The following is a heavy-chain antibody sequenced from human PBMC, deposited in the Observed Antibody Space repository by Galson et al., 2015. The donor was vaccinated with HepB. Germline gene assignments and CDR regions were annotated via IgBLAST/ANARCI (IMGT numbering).Heavy chain of an antibody. CDR3: ARLGHEGYHYYGMDV. V-gene: IGHV5-51*01. D-gene: IGHD2-2*01. CDR1: GYSFRNYW. Sequence: QSGAEVKKPGESLKISCKASGYSFRNYWIGWVRQMPGKGLECMGIIYPGDSETRYSPSFQGQVTLSADKSTNTAYLQWSSLKASDTAMYYCARLGHEGYHYYGMDVWGQGTTVTVSS. J-gene: IGHJ6*02. CDR2: IYPGDSET.